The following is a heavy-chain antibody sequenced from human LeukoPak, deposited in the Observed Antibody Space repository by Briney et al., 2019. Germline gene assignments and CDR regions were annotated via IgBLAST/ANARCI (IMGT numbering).Heavy chain of an antibody. D-gene: IGHD6-19*01. CDR2: IQDEGSNN. V-gene: IGHV3-30*02. J-gene: IGHJ4*02. CDR1: VFTFSGYG. Sequence: GGALRLSCAASVFTFSGYGMHWGRGTPRKWLEWVAFIQDEGSNNYYADSVNARFTISRDNSKNTLYLQMNSLRAEDTAVYYCASQRGVMAVAGPDYWGQGTLITVPS. CDR3: ASQRGVMAVAGPDY.